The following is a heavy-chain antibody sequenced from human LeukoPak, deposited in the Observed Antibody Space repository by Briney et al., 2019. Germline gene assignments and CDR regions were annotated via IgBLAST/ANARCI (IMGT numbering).Heavy chain of an antibody. CDR3: AKVQSHFDSSGWDGFDI. V-gene: IGHV3-23*01. CDR1: GFTFSTYA. CDR2: LSGSGGIT. Sequence: GGSLRLSCAASGFTFSTYAMSWVRQAPGKGLEWVSGLSGSGGITYYADPVKGRFTISRDNSKNTLNLQMKSLRAEDTAVYYCAKVQSHFDSSGWDGFDIWGQGTMVTVSS. J-gene: IGHJ3*02. D-gene: IGHD3-22*01.